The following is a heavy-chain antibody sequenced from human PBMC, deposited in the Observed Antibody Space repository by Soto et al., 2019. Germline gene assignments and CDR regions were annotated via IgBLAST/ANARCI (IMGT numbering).Heavy chain of an antibody. CDR1: GFTFSSYA. V-gene: IGHV3-23*01. J-gene: IGHJ4*02. CDR3: AKAYSITIFGVVIPYYFDY. Sequence: EVQLLESGGGLVQPGGSLRLSCAASGFTFSSYAMSWVRQAPGKGLEWVSAISGSGGSTYYADSVKGRFTISRDNSKNTLYLQMNRLRAEDTAVYYCAKAYSITIFGVVIPYYFDYWGQGTLVTVSS. D-gene: IGHD3-3*01. CDR2: ISGSGGST.